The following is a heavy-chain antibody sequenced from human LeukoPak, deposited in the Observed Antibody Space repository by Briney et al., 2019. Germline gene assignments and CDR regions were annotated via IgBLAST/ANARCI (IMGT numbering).Heavy chain of an antibody. CDR1: GGSIRSFY. D-gene: IGHD2-2*01. CDR2: IYYSGSN. CDR3: ASLAGSTSWFGYFDY. J-gene: IGHJ4*02. Sequence: PSETLSLTCTVPGGSIRSFYWSWFRQPPGKGLEWIGYIYYSGSNNYNPSLKSRVTISVDTSKNQFSLKLSSVTAADTAVYYCASLAGSTSWFGYFDYWGQGTLVTVSS. V-gene: IGHV4-59*01.